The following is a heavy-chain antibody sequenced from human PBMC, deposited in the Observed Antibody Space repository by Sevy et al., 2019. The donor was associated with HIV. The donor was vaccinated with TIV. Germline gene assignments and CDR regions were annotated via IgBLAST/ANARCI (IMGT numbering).Heavy chain of an antibody. V-gene: IGHV3-9*03. CDR2: ISWNSGAI. CDR1: GFTFDDYA. D-gene: IGHD3-10*01. CDR3: AKAYGSGLLYGMDV. J-gene: IGHJ6*02. Sequence: GGSLRLSCAASGFTFDDYAMHWVRQAPGKGLEWVSGISWNSGAIGYADSVKGRFSTSRDNARNSLYLQMNSLRVEDMALYYCAKAYGSGLLYGMDVWGQETTVTVSS.